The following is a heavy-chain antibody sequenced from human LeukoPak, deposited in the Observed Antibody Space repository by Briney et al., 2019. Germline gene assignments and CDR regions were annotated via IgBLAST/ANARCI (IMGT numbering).Heavy chain of an antibody. J-gene: IGHJ4*02. V-gene: IGHV1-69*06. CDR2: IIPIFGTA. CDR1: GGTFSSYA. D-gene: IGHD2-2*01. CDR3: ATLNRGYCSSTNCYDFDY. Sequence: GASVKVSCKASGGTFSSYAISWVRQAPGQGLEWMGGIIPIFGTANYAQKFQGRVTITADRSTSTAYMELSSLRSDDTAVYYCATLNRGYCSSTNCYDFDYWGQGTLVTVSS.